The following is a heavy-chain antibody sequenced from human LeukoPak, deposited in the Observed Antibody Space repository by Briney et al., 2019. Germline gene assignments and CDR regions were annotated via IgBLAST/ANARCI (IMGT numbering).Heavy chain of an antibody. CDR2: IYYSGST. D-gene: IGHD2-15*01. J-gene: IGHJ6*03. CDR3: ARGDEVVAADYYCYMDV. V-gene: IGHV4-39*07. CDR1: GGSISSSSYY. Sequence: SETLSLTCTVSGGSISSSSYYWGWIRQPPGKGLEWIGSIYYSGSTYYNPSLKSRVTISVDTSKNQFSLKLSSVTAADTAVYYCARGDEVVAADYYCYMDVWGKGTTVTISS.